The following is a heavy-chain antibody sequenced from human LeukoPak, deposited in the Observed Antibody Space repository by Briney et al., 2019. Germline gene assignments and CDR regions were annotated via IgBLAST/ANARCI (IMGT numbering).Heavy chain of an antibody. J-gene: IGHJ5*02. CDR3: ARGTVWWFDP. CDR2: ISWNSGSI. D-gene: IGHD4-17*01. V-gene: IGHV3-9*01. Sequence: GRSLRLSCAASGFTFDDYAMHWVRQAPGKGLEWVSGISWNSGSIGYADSVKGRFTISRDNAKNSLYLQMNSLRAEDTALYYCARGTVWWFDPWGQGTLVTVSS. CDR1: GFTFDDYA.